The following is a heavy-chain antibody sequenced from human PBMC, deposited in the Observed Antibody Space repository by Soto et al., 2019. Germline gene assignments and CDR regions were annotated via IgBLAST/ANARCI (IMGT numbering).Heavy chain of an antibody. CDR1: GYSISSSNW. CDR2: IHYSGTT. V-gene: IGHV4-28*03. J-gene: IGHJ3*01. Sequence: QVQLQESGPRLVKPSDTLSLTCAVSGYSISSSNWWGWIRQPPGKGLEWIGYIHYSGTTYDNPSLNSRFTMSVDTSKNKFTLMLSSVTAVDPALYYCARGGGNGDAFDVWGQRPLVTVSS. CDR3: ARGGGNGDAFDV. D-gene: IGHD2-15*01.